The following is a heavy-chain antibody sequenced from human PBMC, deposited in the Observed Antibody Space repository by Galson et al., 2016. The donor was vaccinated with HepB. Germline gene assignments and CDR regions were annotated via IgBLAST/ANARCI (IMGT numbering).Heavy chain of an antibody. CDR3: VRNGGYDFVH. V-gene: IGHV4-4*02. CDR2: IHPTGDT. Sequence: SETLSLTCAISGVSITENTWWTWIRQPPGKGLQWIGEIHPTGDTNYNPSLESRVTISVDKSLNQVSLRLTSVTAADTALYYCVRNGGYDFVHWGQGALVTVSS. D-gene: IGHD5-12*01. J-gene: IGHJ4*02. CDR1: GVSITENTW.